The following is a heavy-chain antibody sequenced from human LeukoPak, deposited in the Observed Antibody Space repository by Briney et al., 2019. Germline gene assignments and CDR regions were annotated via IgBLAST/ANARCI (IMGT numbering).Heavy chain of an antibody. CDR1: GFTFDDYA. CDR3: ARSPSWFAGAFDI. J-gene: IGHJ3*02. V-gene: IGHV3-9*01. D-gene: IGHD3-10*01. Sequence: PGGPLRLSCAASGFTFDDYAMHWVRQAPGKGLEWVSGISWNSGSIGYADSVQGRFTISRDNSKNTLYLQMNSLRAEDTAVYYCARSPSWFAGAFDIWGQGTMVTVSS. CDR2: ISWNSGSI.